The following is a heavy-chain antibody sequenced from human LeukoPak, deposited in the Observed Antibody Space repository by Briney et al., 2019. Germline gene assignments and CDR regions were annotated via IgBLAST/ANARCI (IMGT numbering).Heavy chain of an antibody. CDR3: ARDFPKDYYYGMDV. J-gene: IGHJ6*02. V-gene: IGHV3-30-3*01. CDR1: GFTFSSYA. CDR2: ISYDGSNK. Sequence: GRSLRLSCAASGFTFSSYAMHWVRQAPGKGLEWVAVISYDGSNKYYADSVKGRFTISRDNSKNTLYLQMNSLRAEDTAVYYCARDFPKDYYYGMDVWGQGTTVTVSS.